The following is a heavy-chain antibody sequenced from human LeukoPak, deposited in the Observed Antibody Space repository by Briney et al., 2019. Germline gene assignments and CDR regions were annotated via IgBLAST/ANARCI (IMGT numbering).Heavy chain of an antibody. V-gene: IGHV3-21*01. CDR3: ARYYDSSGLFSHYYYYYMDV. CDR1: GFTFSSYS. J-gene: IGHJ6*03. Sequence: SGGSLRLSCAASGFTFSSYSMNWVRQAPGKGLEWVSSISSSSSYIYYADSVKGRFTISRDNAKNSLYLQMNSLRAEDTAVYYCARYYDSSGLFSHYYYYYMDVWGKGTTVTVSS. D-gene: IGHD3-22*01. CDR2: ISSSSSYI.